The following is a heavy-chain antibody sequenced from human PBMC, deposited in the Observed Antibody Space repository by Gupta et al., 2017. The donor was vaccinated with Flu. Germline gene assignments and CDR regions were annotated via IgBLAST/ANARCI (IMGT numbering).Heavy chain of an antibody. Sequence: GFTFRTHSMNWVRQAPGKQPEWISYISTSGKTIYYADSVKGRFTISRDNAQNSLDLQMNSLSVEDTAVYYCVRSTGGYTYGYFVEYWGQGTLVTVSS. CDR2: ISTSGKTI. J-gene: IGHJ4*02. D-gene: IGHD5-18*01. CDR1: GFTFRTHS. V-gene: IGHV3-48*01. CDR3: VRSTGGYTYGYFVEY.